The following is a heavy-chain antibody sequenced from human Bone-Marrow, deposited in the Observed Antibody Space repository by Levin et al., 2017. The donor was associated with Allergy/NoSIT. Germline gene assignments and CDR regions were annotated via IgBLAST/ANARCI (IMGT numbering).Heavy chain of an antibody. CDR1: EYTFTNYY. J-gene: IGHJ5*02. V-gene: IGHV1-69-2*01. CDR3: ARGGVFTHGYKIDP. CDR2: IDPEDGEP. D-gene: IGHD5-18*01. Sequence: KISCKASEYTFTNYYIHWVQQAPGQGLEWMGLIDPEDGEPIYAERFQGRLTITADTSTDTAYMELSSLRSDDTAVYYCARGGVFTHGYKIDPWGQGTLVTVSS.